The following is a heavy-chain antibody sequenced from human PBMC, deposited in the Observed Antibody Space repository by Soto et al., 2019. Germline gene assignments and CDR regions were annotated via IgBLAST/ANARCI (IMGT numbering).Heavy chain of an antibody. CDR2: IYYSGST. V-gene: IGHV4-59*08. CDR3: ARHRGSTGANN. Sequence: SETLSLTCTVSGGSISSYYWSWIRQPPGKGLEWIGYIYYSGSTNYNPSLKSRVTISVDTSKNQFSLKLTSVTAADTAVYYCARHRGSTGANNWGQGTLFTVSS. D-gene: IGHD3-10*01. CDR1: GGSISSYY. J-gene: IGHJ4*02.